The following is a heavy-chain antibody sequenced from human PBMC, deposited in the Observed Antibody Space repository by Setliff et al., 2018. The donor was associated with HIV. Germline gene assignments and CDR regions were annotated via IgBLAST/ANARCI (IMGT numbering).Heavy chain of an antibody. CDR1: RDSVSSNSAA. CDR3: ARTRGLGYYDSSGNAFDI. V-gene: IGHV6-1*01. Sequence: PSQTLSLTCAISRDSVSSNSAAWNWIRQSPSRGLEWLGRTYYRSKWYNDYAGSVKSRITINPDTSKNQFSLQLNSVTPEDTAVYYCARTRGLGYYDSSGNAFDIWGQGTMVTVSS. CDR2: TYYRSKWYN. J-gene: IGHJ3*02. D-gene: IGHD3-22*01.